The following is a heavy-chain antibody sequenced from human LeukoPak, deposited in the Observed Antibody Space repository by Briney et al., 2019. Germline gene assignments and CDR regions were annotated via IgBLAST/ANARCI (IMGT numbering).Heavy chain of an antibody. CDR2: ISGSGGST. CDR3: ATHIVVVTAGS. J-gene: IGHJ5*02. CDR1: GFTFSSYA. V-gene: IGHV3-23*01. D-gene: IGHD2-21*02. Sequence: SGGSLRLSCAASGFTFSSYAMSWVRQAPGKGLEWVSAISGSGGSTYYADPVQGRFTISRDNSKNTLYLQMNSLRAEDTAVYCCATHIVVVTAGSWGQGTLVTVSS.